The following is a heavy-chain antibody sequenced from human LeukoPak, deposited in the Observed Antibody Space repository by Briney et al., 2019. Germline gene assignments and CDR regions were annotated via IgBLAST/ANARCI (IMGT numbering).Heavy chain of an antibody. CDR1: GYSFTSYW. Sequence: GESLKISCKGSGYSFTSYWIGWVRQMPGKGLEWVSVIYSGGSTYYADSVKGRFTIFRDNSKNTLYLQMNSLRAEDTAVYYCARDASGSYASWGQGTLVTVSS. CDR3: ARDASGSYAS. CDR2: IYSGGST. V-gene: IGHV3-66*01. J-gene: IGHJ5*02. D-gene: IGHD1-26*01.